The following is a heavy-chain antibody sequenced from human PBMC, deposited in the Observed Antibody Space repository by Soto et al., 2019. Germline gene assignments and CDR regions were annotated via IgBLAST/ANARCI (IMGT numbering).Heavy chain of an antibody. CDR1: GFTLSNNV. D-gene: IGHD3-16*02. V-gene: IGHV3-64D*06. CDR3: VKSSPAYYIWVSYPHPDY. Sequence: ERSLRRSCSASGFTLSNNVVHWDRQAPGKGLEYVSAISSDGSSTYYADSVKGRFTMSRDNSKNTLYLQMSSLSAEDTAVYYCVKSSPAYYIWVSYPHPDYWGQGTLVTVSS. J-gene: IGHJ4*02. CDR2: ISSDGSST.